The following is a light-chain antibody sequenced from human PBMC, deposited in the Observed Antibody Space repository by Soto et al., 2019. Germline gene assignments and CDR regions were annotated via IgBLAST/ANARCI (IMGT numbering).Light chain of an antibody. CDR3: QQYVSSHRT. Sequence: EIVLTQSPGTLSLSPGERATLSCRASQSVSSSYLAWYQQQPGQAPSLLIYGAPSRATGIPDRFSGSGYGTNFTLNNSRLEPEDFGVYYCQQYVSSHRTFGEGTKVEIK. CDR1: QSVSSSY. V-gene: IGKV3-20*01. J-gene: IGKJ1*01. CDR2: GAP.